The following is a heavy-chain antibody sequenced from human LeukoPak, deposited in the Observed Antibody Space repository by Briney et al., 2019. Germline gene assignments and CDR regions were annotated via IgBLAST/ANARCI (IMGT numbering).Heavy chain of an antibody. CDR2: IYYSGST. Sequence: SETLSLTCTVSGGSISSSSYYWGWIRQPPGKGLEWIGSIYYSGSTYYNPSLKSRVTISVGTSKNQFSLKLSSVTAADTAVYYCARLQFLGVGDYWGQGTLVTVSS. D-gene: IGHD2-8*01. CDR1: GGSISSSSYY. V-gene: IGHV4-39*01. J-gene: IGHJ4*02. CDR3: ARLQFLGVGDY.